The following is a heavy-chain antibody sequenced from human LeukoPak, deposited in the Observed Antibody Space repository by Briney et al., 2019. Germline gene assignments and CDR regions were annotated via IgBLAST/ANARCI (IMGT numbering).Heavy chain of an antibody. CDR1: GYTFTSYG. D-gene: IGHD4-17*01. CDR3: ATTTMTTVTTDWYFDL. CDR2: ISAYNGNT. Sequence: ASVKVSCKASGYTFTSYGISWVRQAPGQGLEWMGWISAYNGNTNYAQKLQGRVTMTTDTSTSTAYMELSSLRSEDTAVYYCATTTMTTVTTDWYFDLWGRGTLVTVSS. J-gene: IGHJ2*01. V-gene: IGHV1-18*01.